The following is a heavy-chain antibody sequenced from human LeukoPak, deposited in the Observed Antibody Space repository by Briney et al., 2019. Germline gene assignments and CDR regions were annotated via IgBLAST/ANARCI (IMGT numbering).Heavy chain of an antibody. V-gene: IGHV4-59*12. Sequence: PSETLSLTCTVSGGSISSYYWSWIRQPPGKGLEWIGYIYYSGSTNYNPSLKSRVTISVDTSKNQFSLKLSSVTAADTAVYCCARGGRRITMIVVAKGYFDYWGQGTLVTVSS. CDR3: ARGGRRITMIVVAKGYFDY. D-gene: IGHD3-22*01. J-gene: IGHJ4*02. CDR2: IYYSGST. CDR1: GGSISSYY.